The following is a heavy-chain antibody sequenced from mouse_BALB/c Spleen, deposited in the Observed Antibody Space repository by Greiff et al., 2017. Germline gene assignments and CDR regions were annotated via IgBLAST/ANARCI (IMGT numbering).Heavy chain of an antibody. CDR2: INPYNDGT. CDR3: ARKKDPSYFDY. V-gene: IGHV1-14*01. Sequence: VQLQQSGPELVKPGASVKMSCKASGYTFTSYVMHWVKQKPGQGLEWIGYINPYNDGTKYNEKFKGKATLTSDKSSSTAYMELSSLTSEYSAVYYCARKKDPSYFDYWGQGTTLTVSS. CDR1: GYTFTSYV. J-gene: IGHJ2*01.